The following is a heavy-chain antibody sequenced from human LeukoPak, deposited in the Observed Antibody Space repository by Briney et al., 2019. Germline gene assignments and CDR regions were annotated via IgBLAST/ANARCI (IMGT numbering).Heavy chain of an antibody. CDR2: IYPGDSDT. D-gene: IGHD2-2*01. CDR3: ARGAPAAMRPYYYGMDV. CDR1: GYSFTSYW. V-gene: IGHV5-51*01. Sequence: GESLKISCKGSGYSFTSYWIGWVRQMPGKGLEWMGIIYPGDSDTRYSPSFLGQVTISADKSISTAYLQWSSLKASDTAMYYCARGAPAAMRPYYYGMDVWGQGTTVTVSS. J-gene: IGHJ6*02.